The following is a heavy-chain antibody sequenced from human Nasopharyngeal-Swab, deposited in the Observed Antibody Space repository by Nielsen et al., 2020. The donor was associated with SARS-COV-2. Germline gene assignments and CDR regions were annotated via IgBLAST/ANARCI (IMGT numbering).Heavy chain of an antibody. CDR2: IYPGDSDT. J-gene: IGHJ6*02. CDR1: GYSFTSYW. CDR3: ASYYGSGNDGMDV. D-gene: IGHD3-10*01. Sequence: GESLKISSNGSGYSFTSYWIGCVRQMPGKSLEWMGIIYPGDSDTRYSPSFQGQVTISADKSISTAYLQWSSLKASDTAMYYCASYYGSGNDGMDVWGQGTTVTVSS. V-gene: IGHV5-51*01.